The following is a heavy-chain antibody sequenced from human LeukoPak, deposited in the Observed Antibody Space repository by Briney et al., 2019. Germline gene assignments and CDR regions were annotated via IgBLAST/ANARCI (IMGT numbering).Heavy chain of an antibody. CDR2: IKSKTDGGTT. CDR3: TSRMGSYACRSDRYTALNYY. J-gene: IGHJ4*02. V-gene: IGHV3-15*01. CDR1: GFSLSHPC. D-gene: IGHD3-16*02. Sequence: GGSLRLSCAASGFSLSHPCMRWVRQAPGKGLEWVGRIKSKTDGGTTDYAAPVKGRFTISRDDSKNTLYLQMNSLKTEDTVLKCCTSRMGSYACRSDRYTALNYYWGQGTLVTVSS.